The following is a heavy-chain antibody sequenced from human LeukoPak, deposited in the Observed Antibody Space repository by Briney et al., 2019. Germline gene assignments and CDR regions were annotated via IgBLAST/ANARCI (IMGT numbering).Heavy chain of an antibody. V-gene: IGHV3-23*01. J-gene: IGHJ4*02. D-gene: IGHD6-19*01. CDR2: IGGTGDRT. Sequence: PGGSLRLSCAASRFTFSSYAMSWVRQAPGRGLEWVATIGGTGDRTYYADSVKGRFTISRDNSMDKLFLQMNSLKGEDTAVYYCAKDPVVYHGGSGWHYFDYWGQGTLVTVSS. CDR1: RFTFSSYA. CDR3: AKDPVVYHGGSGWHYFDY.